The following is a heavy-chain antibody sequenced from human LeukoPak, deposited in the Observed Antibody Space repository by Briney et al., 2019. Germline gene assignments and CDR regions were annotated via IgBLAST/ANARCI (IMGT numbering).Heavy chain of an antibody. Sequence: GESLKISCKGSGYSFTSYWIGWVRQMPGKGLEWMGIIYPGDSDTRYSPSFQGQVTISADKSISTAYLQWSSLKASDTAMYYCARLSFGGGSYYSPLDYWGQGTLVTVSS. CDR1: GYSFTSYW. V-gene: IGHV5-51*01. J-gene: IGHJ4*02. CDR3: ARLSFGGGSYYSPLDY. D-gene: IGHD1-26*01. CDR2: IYPGDSDT.